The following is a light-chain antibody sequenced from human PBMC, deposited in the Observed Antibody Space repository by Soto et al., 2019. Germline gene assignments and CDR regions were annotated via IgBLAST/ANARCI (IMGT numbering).Light chain of an antibody. CDR2: KAS. Sequence: DIQMTQSPSTLSASVGDRVTITCRASQSISSWLAWYQQKPGKAPKLLIYKASSLESGVPSRFSGSGSGTEFTLTISSLQPDDFATYYCQQYNSYWAFGKGTKAHIX. V-gene: IGKV1-5*03. J-gene: IGKJ1*01. CDR3: QQYNSYWA. CDR1: QSISSW.